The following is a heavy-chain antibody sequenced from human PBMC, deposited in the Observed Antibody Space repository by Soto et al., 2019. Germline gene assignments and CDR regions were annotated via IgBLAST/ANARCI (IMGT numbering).Heavy chain of an antibody. CDR1: GFTFSSYG. D-gene: IGHD3-10*01. CDR3: AKDRSLRFRGAFDI. Sequence: PWGSLRLSCAASGFTFSSYGMHWVRQAPGKGLEWVAVISYDGSNKYYADSVKGRFTISRDNSKNTLYLQMNSLRAEDTAVYYCAKDRSLRFRGAFDIWGQGTMVTVSS. V-gene: IGHV3-30*18. J-gene: IGHJ3*02. CDR2: ISYDGSNK.